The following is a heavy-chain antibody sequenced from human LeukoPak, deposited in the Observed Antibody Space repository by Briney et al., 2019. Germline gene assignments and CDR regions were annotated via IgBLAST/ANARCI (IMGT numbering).Heavy chain of an antibody. CDR3: ARVRATGAFDI. Sequence: SETLSLTCAVYGGSFSGYYWSWIRQPPGKGPEWIGEINHSGSTNYNPSLKSRVTISVDTSKNQFSLKLGSVTAADTAVYYCARVRATGAFDIWGQGTMVTVSS. J-gene: IGHJ3*02. CDR2: INHSGST. V-gene: IGHV4-34*01. D-gene: IGHD5-12*01. CDR1: GGSFSGYY.